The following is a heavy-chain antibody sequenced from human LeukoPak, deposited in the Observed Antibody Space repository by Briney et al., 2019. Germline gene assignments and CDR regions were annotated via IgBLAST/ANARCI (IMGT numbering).Heavy chain of an antibody. J-gene: IGHJ3*02. D-gene: IGHD2-2*01. Sequence: GGSLRLSCAASGFTFSTFWMTWVRQAPGKGLEWVANIRQDGSEKYYVDSVEGRFTISRDNAKKSLFLQMNSLRVDDTAAYYCARDMRGDGFDIWGQGTMVTVSS. CDR1: GFTFSTFW. V-gene: IGHV3-7*04. CDR2: IRQDGSEK. CDR3: ARDMRGDGFDI.